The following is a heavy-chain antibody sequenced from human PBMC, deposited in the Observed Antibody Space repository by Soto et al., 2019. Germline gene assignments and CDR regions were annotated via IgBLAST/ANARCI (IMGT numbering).Heavy chain of an antibody. V-gene: IGHV3-9*01. Sequence: DVQLVESGGGLVQPGRSLRLSCAASGFTFDDYAMHWVRQAPGKGLEWVSGISWNSDSIGYADSVKGRFTISRDNAKNSLYLQMNRLRAEDTALYYCKDIPTVTTWLGTFDIWGQGTMVTVSS. CDR2: ISWNSDSI. CDR3: KDIPTVTTWLGTFDI. CDR1: GFTFDDYA. J-gene: IGHJ3*02. D-gene: IGHD4-17*01.